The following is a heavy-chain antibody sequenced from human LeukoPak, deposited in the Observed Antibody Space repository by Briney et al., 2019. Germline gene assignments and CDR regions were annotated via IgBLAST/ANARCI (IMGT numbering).Heavy chain of an antibody. D-gene: IGHD3-22*01. CDR1: GGSIRSSSYY. CDR3: ARLYYDSRGYYWFDR. V-gene: IGHV4-39*01. CDR2: IYYSGST. Sequence: SETLSLTCTVSGGSIRSSSYYWGWIRQPPGKGLEWIASIYYSGSTYYNPSLKSRVTISVDTSKNQFSLRLSSVTAADTAVYYCARLYYDSRGYYWFDRWGQGTLVTVSS. J-gene: IGHJ5*02.